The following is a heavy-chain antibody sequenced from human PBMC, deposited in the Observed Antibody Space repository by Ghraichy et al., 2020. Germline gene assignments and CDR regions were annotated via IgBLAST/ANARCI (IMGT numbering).Heavy chain of an antibody. J-gene: IGHJ4*02. V-gene: IGHV3-23*01. Sequence: GGSLRLSCAASGFTFSNYAMSWVRQAPGKGLEWVSTISGSGGSTYYADSVKGRFTVSRDNSKNTLYLQMNSLKPEDTAVYHCANWEAHIVVVTAIRFDYWGQGTLVTVSS. CDR1: GFTFSNYA. D-gene: IGHD2-21*02. CDR3: ANWEAHIVVVTAIRFDY. CDR2: ISGSGGST.